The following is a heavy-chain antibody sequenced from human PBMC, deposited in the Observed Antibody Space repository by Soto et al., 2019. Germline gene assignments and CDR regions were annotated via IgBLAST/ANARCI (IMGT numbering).Heavy chain of an antibody. CDR1: GFMFSSAW. D-gene: IGHD1-1*01. V-gene: IGHV3-15*01. Sequence: EVQVVESGGDLVEPGGSLRLSCETSGFMFSSAWMSWVRQAPGKGLEWVARIKSKKDGGARDYAAPVKGRFSISRDDSKSTVYLQMNSLRAEDTALYYCVEGWNDFWGQGTLGIVSS. CDR3: VEGWNDF. J-gene: IGHJ4*02. CDR2: IKSKKDGGAR.